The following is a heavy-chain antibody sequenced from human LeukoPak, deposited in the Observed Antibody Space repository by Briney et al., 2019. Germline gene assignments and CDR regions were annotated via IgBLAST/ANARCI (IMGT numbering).Heavy chain of an antibody. D-gene: IGHD6-13*01. CDR1: GFTFDDYA. J-gene: IGHJ4*02. CDR3: VKGYSSSWYEHFDY. Sequence: GGSLRLSCAASGFTFDDYAMHWVRQAPGKGLEWVSGISWNTGSRGYADSVKGRFTISRDNAKNSLYLQMNSLGAEDTALYYCVKGYSSSWYEHFDYWGQGTLVTVSS. CDR2: ISWNTGSR. V-gene: IGHV3-9*01.